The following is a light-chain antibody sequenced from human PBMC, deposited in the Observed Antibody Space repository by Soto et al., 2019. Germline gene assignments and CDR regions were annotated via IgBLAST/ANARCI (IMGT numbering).Light chain of an antibody. V-gene: IGKV3D-15*01. J-gene: IGKJ4*01. CDR2: ATS. CDR3: QQYDHWQLT. Sequence: EIVLTQSPATLSVSPGERVTLSCRASQSVSNNLAWYQQKPGQAPRLLISATSTRATGIPARFGGRGSGTEFPLTVSSLQSEAFALYFCQQYDHWQLTFGGGKKV. CDR1: QSVSNN.